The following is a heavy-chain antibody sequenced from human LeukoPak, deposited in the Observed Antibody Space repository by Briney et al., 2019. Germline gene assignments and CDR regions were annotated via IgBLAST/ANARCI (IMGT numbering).Heavy chain of an antibody. CDR2: ISAYNGNT. CDR3: ARDRPMIVVVPSFDY. J-gene: IGHJ4*02. V-gene: IGHV1-18*01. CDR1: GYTFTSYG. D-gene: IGHD3-22*01. Sequence: ASVKVSCKASGYTFTSYGISWVRQAPGQGLEWMGWISAYNGNTNYAQKLQGRVTMTTDTSTSTAYMELRSLRSDDTAVYYCARDRPMIVVVPSFDYWGQGTLFTVSS.